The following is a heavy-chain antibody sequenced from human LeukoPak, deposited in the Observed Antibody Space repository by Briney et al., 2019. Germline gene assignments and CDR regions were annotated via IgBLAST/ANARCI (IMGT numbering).Heavy chain of an antibody. CDR2: INPNSGGT. CDR3: AREILTGYAHLDY. Sequence: ASVKVSCKASGYTFTGYYMHWVRQAPGQGLEWMGWINPNSGGTNYAQKFQGRVTMTRDTSISTAYMELSRLRSDDTAVYYCAREILTGYAHLDYWGQGTLVTVSS. D-gene: IGHD3-9*01. V-gene: IGHV1-2*02. J-gene: IGHJ4*02. CDR1: GYTFTGYY.